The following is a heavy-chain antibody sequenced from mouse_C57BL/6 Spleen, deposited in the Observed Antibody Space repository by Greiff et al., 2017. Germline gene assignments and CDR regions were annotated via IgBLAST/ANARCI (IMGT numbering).Heavy chain of an antibody. CDR3: ARQEDYYGSLFDY. Sequence: EVMLVESGGDLVKPGGSLKLSCAASGFTFSSYGMSWVRQTPDKRLEWVATISSGGSYTYYPDSVKGRFTISRDNAKNTLYLQMSSLKSEDTAMYYCARQEDYYGSLFDYWGQGTTLTVSS. D-gene: IGHD1-1*01. CDR2: ISSGGSYT. CDR1: GFTFSSYG. V-gene: IGHV5-6*01. J-gene: IGHJ2*01.